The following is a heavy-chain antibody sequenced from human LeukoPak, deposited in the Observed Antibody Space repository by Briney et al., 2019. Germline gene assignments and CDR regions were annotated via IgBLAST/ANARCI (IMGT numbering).Heavy chain of an antibody. J-gene: IGHJ4*02. CDR1: GFTFDDYA. CDR2: ISWNSGSI. D-gene: IGHD2-2*01. V-gene: IGHV3-9*03. CDR3: PREIRYCSSTSCYYFDY. Sequence: GRSLRLSCAASGFTFDDYAMHWVRQAPGKGLEWVSGISWNSGSIGYADSVKGRFTIPRDNAKNSLYLQMNSLRAEDMALYYCPREIRYCSSTSCYYFDYWGQGTLVTVSS.